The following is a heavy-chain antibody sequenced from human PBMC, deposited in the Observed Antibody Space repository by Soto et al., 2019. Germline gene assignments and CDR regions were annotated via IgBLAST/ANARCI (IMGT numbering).Heavy chain of an antibody. CDR2: ISANNGDT. CDR1: GYMFTSFG. J-gene: IGHJ3*02. CDR3: ARDYSARGLTPLIDI. V-gene: IGHV1-18*01. Sequence: ASVKVSCKASGYMFTSFGISWVRQAPGQGLEWMGWISANNGDTNYAQKLRGRVTMTTDTSTNTAYMELRSLRSDDTAVYYCARDYSARGLTPLIDIWGQGTKVTVSS. D-gene: IGHD2-21*01.